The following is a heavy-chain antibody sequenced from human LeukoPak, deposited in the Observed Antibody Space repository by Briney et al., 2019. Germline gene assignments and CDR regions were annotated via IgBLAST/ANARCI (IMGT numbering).Heavy chain of an antibody. CDR3: ARGGYCGGDCANLNNWFDP. V-gene: IGHV3-20*01. CDR2: INWNGGST. CDR1: GFTFDDYG. D-gene: IGHD2-21*02. Sequence: PGGSLRLSCAASGFTFDDYGMSWVRQAPGKGLEWVSGINWNGGSTGYADPVKGRFTISRDNAKNSLYLQMNSLRAEDTALYHCARGGYCGGDCANLNNWFDPWGQGTLVTVSS. J-gene: IGHJ5*02.